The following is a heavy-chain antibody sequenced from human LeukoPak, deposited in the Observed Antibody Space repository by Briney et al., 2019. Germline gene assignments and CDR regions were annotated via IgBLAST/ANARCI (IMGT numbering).Heavy chain of an antibody. CDR3: ARVGVYGDYDDY. V-gene: IGHV3-7*01. Sequence: PGGSLRPSCAASGFTFSSYWMSWVRQAPGKGLEWVANIKQDGSEKYYVDSVKGRFTISRDNAMNSLYLQMNSLRAEDTAVYYCARVGVYGDYDDYWGQGTLVTVSS. CDR2: IKQDGSEK. J-gene: IGHJ4*02. CDR1: GFTFSSYW. D-gene: IGHD3-10*01.